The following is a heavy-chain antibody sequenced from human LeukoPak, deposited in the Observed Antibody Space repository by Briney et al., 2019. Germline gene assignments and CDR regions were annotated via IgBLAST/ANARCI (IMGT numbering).Heavy chain of an antibody. V-gene: IGHV5-51*01. Sequence: KRGESLKISCKGSGYSFTSYWIGWVRQMPGKGLEWMGIIYPGDSDTRYSPSFQGQVTISADKSISTAYLQWSSLKASDTAMYYCASLLHRGYSSSWWQGVHWTFDIWGQGTMVTVSS. CDR3: ASLLHRGYSSSWWQGVHWTFDI. J-gene: IGHJ3*02. D-gene: IGHD6-13*01. CDR2: IYPGDSDT. CDR1: GYSFTSYW.